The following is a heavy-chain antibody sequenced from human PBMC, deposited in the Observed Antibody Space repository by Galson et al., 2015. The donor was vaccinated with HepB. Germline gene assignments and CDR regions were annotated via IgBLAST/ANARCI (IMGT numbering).Heavy chain of an antibody. J-gene: IGHJ5*02. CDR1: GGSISTSSYY. CDR3: ARGGVWSGFDP. D-gene: IGHD3-10*01. CDR2: IYYRGNT. Sequence: QVQLQESGPGLVKPSETLSLTCIVSGGSISTSSYYWGWIRQPPGKGLEWIASIYYRGNTYYNPSLKSRVTISVDTSKNQFSLKLTSVIAADTALYYCARGGVWSGFDPWGQGTL. V-gene: IGHV4-39*07.